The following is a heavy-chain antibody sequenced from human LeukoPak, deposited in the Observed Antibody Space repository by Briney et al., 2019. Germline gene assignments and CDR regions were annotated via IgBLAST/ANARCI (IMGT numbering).Heavy chain of an antibody. J-gene: IGHJ3*01. CDR1: GFTFTKFA. V-gene: IGHV3-23*01. Sequence: SGGSLRLSCAGSGFTFTKFAMTWVRQAPGKGLEWVSSMGPTGDTYYLDSVKGRFSLSRDVSKSTMSLQMSTLRVDDTAVYFCAKATPYGITWVGGFDLWGQGTMVTVSS. CDR2: MGPTGDT. CDR3: AKATPYGITWVGGFDL. D-gene: IGHD1-26*01.